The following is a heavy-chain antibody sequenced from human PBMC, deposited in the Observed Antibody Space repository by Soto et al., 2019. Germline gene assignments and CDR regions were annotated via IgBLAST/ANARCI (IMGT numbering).Heavy chain of an antibody. D-gene: IGHD5-12*01. CDR3: ARERREEIGDGYDLDY. CDR1: GDSINNYF. J-gene: IGHJ4*02. Sequence: SETLSLTCTVSGDSINNYFWGWIRQPAGKGLEWIGRIYTSGNTDYNPSLKSRVTISIDTSKNQYSLKVTSITAADTAVYYCARERREEIGDGYDLDYWGQGTLVTLL. V-gene: IGHV4-4*07. CDR2: IYTSGNT.